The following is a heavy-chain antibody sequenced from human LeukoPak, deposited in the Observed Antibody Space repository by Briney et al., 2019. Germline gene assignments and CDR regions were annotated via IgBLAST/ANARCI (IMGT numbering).Heavy chain of an antibody. CDR2: IWYDGSNK. Sequence: GGSLRLSCAASGFTFRSYGMQWVRQAPGKGLEWVAIIWYDGSNKYYADSVKGRLTISRDNSKNTLYLQMNSLRAEDTAVYYCASVRGSYSSYYFDYWGQGTLVTVSS. D-gene: IGHD1-26*01. V-gene: IGHV3-33*01. CDR3: ASVRGSYSSYYFDY. J-gene: IGHJ4*02. CDR1: GFTFRSYG.